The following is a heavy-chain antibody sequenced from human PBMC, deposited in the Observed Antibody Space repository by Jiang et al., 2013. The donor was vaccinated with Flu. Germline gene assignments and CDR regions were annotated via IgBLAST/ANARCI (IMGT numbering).Heavy chain of an antibody. Sequence: GYYWSWIRQPPGKGLEWIGEINHSGSTNYNPSLKSRVTISVDTSKNQFSLKLSSVTAADTAVYYCARGRITMVRGVIALPFDYWGQGTLVTVSS. CDR1: GYY. CDR2: INHSGST. CDR3: ARGRITMVRGVIALPFDY. D-gene: IGHD3-10*01. J-gene: IGHJ4*02. V-gene: IGHV4-34*01.